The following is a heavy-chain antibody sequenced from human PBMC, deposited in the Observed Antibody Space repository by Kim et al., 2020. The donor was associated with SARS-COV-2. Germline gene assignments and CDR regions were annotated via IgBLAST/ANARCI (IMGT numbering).Heavy chain of an antibody. Sequence: SETLSLTCTVSDGSISSSTYYWGWVRQPPGSSLEWIGSSHYSGNTFYNPSLKTRVTISRDTSKGQFILKLHSVTAADTAVYYCARQSSYGFSWFYPWGQG. CDR3: ARQSSYGFSWFYP. J-gene: IGHJ5*02. D-gene: IGHD5-18*01. V-gene: IGHV4-39*01. CDR2: SHYSGNT. CDR1: DGSISSSTYY.